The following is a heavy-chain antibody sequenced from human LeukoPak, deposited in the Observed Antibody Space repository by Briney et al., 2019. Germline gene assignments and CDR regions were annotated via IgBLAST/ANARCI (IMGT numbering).Heavy chain of an antibody. Sequence: SETLSLTCAVYGGSFSGYYWSWIRQPPGKGLEWIGEINHSGSTNYNPSLKSRVTISVDTSKNQFSLKLSSVTAADTAVYYCARALVYSSSWYGRWFDPWGQGTLVTVSS. D-gene: IGHD6-13*01. V-gene: IGHV4-34*01. J-gene: IGHJ5*02. CDR3: ARALVYSSSWYGRWFDP. CDR2: INHSGST. CDR1: GGSFSGYY.